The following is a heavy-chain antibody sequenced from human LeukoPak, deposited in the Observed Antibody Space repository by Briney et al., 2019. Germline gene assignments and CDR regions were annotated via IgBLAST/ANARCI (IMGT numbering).Heavy chain of an antibody. CDR1: GYTFTGYY. Sequence: GASVKVSCKASGYTFTGYYMHWVRQAPGQGLEWMGWINPNSGGTNYAQKFQGRVTMTRDTSISRGYMELSRLSADEICVRYSHRDVPVRGKGRNWFDPWGQGTLVTVSS. V-gene: IGHV1-2*02. CDR3: HRDVPVRGKGRNWFDP. J-gene: IGHJ5*02. D-gene: IGHD4-23*01. CDR2: INPNSGGT.